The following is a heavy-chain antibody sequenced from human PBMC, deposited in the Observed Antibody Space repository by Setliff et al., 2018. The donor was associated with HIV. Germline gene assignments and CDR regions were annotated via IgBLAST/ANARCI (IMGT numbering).Heavy chain of an antibody. Sequence: ASVKVSCKASGYTFTNYGITWVRQAPGHGLEWMGWLASYNDDANYAQNLQGRVTMTIDTSTSTAYLELRSLRSDDTAVYYCARVGPESLPYTWDDEADTFDIWGQGTMVTVSS. D-gene: IGHD1-1*01. J-gene: IGHJ3*02. CDR3: ARVGPESLPYTWDDEADTFDI. V-gene: IGHV1-18*01. CDR1: GYTFTNYG. CDR2: LASYNDDA.